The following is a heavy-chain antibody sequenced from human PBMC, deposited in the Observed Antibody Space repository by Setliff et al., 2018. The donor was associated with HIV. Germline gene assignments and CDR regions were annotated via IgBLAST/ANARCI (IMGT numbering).Heavy chain of an antibody. V-gene: IGHV4-59*02. Sequence: PSQTLSLTCSVSGASVSNYYWSWIRQPPGKGPEWIGYIYYSGTTDYNPSLKSRVTMSLDTSKNQFSLNLTSVTAADTAVYYCARVRGSSGWTDYWGQGTLGHR. CDR2: IYYSGTT. J-gene: IGHJ4*02. CDR1: GASVSNYY. D-gene: IGHD6-19*01. CDR3: ARVRGSSGWTDY.